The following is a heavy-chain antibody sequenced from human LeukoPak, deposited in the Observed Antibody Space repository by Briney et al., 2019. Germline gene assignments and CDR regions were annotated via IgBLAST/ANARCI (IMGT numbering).Heavy chain of an antibody. CDR1: GGSFSGYY. CDR2: INHSGST. D-gene: IGHD3-3*01. J-gene: IGHJ4*02. Sequence: NPSETLSLTCAVYGGSFSGYYWSWIRQPPRKGLEWIGEINHSGSTNYNPSLKSRVTISVDTSKNQFSLKLSSVTAADTAVYYCARGFWSGSPFDYWGQGTLVTVSS. CDR3: ARGFWSGSPFDY. V-gene: IGHV4-34*01.